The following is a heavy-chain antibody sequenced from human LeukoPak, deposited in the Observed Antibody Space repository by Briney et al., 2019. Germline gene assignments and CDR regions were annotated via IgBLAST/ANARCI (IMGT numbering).Heavy chain of an antibody. V-gene: IGHV3-20*04. CDR3: ARGPWIQLWFRFDY. CDR1: GFIFDDYG. J-gene: IGHJ4*02. CDR2: INWNGGST. D-gene: IGHD5-18*01. Sequence: GGSLRLSCAASGFIFDDYGMSWVRQAPGKGLEWVSGINWNGGSTGYADSVKGRFTISRDNAKNSLYLQMNSVRAEDTALYYCARGPWIQLWFRFDYWGQGTLVTVSS.